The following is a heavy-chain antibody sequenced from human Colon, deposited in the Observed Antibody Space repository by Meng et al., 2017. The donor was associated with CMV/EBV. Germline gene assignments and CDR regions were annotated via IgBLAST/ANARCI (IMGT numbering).Heavy chain of an antibody. J-gene: IGHJ4*02. CDR1: GFTFSSYA. CDR2: ISYDGSNK. D-gene: IGHD6-13*01. CDR3: ARYSSSRRALDW. V-gene: IGHV3-30-3*01. Sequence: GGSLRLSCAASGFTFSSYAMHWVRQAPGKGLEWVTVISYDGSNKYYADSVKGRFTISRDNSKNTLYLQMNTLRAEDTAVYYCARYSSSRRALDWWGQGTLVTVSS.